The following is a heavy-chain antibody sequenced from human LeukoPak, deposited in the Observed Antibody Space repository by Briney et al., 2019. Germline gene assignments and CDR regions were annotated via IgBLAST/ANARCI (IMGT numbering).Heavy chain of an antibody. Sequence: ESGGSLRLSCAASGFTFSSHALSWVRQAPGKGLEWVSAISGSGGSTYYADSVKGRFTISRDNSKNTLYLQMNSLRAEDTAVYYCAKSVITMIGVNPDYWGQGTLVTVSS. D-gene: IGHD3-22*01. CDR1: GFTFSSHA. CDR2: ISGSGGST. V-gene: IGHV3-23*01. J-gene: IGHJ4*02. CDR3: AKSVITMIGVNPDY.